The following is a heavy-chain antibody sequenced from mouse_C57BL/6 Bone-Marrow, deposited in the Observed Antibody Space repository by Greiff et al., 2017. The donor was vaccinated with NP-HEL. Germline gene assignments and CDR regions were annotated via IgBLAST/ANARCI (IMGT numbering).Heavy chain of an antibody. CDR3: ARTYYGSRSYWYFDV. J-gene: IGHJ1*03. V-gene: IGHV1-22*01. CDR1: GYTFTDSN. CDR2: INPNNGGT. D-gene: IGHD1-1*01. Sequence: EVQLQQSGPELVKPGASVKMSCKASGYTFTDSNMHWVKQSPGQSLEWIGYINPNNGGTRYNRKFKGKATLTVNKSSSTAYMELRSLTSEDSAVYYCARTYYGSRSYWYFDVWGTGTTVTVSS.